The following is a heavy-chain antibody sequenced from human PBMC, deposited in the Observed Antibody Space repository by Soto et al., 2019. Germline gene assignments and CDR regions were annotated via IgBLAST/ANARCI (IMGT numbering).Heavy chain of an antibody. Sequence: SETLSLTCPVSGGYISSSSYYWGWIRQPPGKGLEWIGSIYYSGSTYYNPSLKSRVTISVDTSKNQFSLKLSSVTAADTAVYYCARHGAYSSSWPHSWGQGTLVTVSS. CDR2: IYYSGST. J-gene: IGHJ4*02. D-gene: IGHD6-13*01. CDR3: ARHGAYSSSWPHS. V-gene: IGHV4-39*01. CDR1: GGYISSSSYY.